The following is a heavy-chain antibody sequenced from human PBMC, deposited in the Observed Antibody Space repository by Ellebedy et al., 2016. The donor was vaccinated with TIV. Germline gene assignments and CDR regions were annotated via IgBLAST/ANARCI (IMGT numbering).Heavy chain of an antibody. D-gene: IGHD6-19*01. V-gene: IGHV3-23*01. J-gene: IGHJ5*02. CDR1: GFTVSGDY. Sequence: GESLKISCAVSGFTVSGDYMSWVRQAPGKGLEWVSHISGSGVTTYYADSVRGRFSIARDNSKNTLYLQMNSLRADDTAVYYCAGFRGEAVAGNWFDPWGQGTLVTVSS. CDR2: ISGSGVTT. CDR3: AGFRGEAVAGNWFDP.